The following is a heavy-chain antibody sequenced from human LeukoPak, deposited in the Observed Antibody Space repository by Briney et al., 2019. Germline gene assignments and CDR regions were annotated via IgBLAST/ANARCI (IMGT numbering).Heavy chain of an antibody. Sequence: GSGPTLVNPTQTLTLTCSFSGFSLSRSGMGVGWIRQPPGKALEWLALIYWDDDKRYRPSLESRLTITKDTSKNQVVLTMTNMDPVDTATYYCAHRRGRFGPYYFEYWGQGALVTVSS. CDR3: AHRRGRFGPYYFEY. V-gene: IGHV2-5*02. D-gene: IGHD3/OR15-3a*01. J-gene: IGHJ4*02. CDR2: IYWDDDK. CDR1: GFSLSRSGMG.